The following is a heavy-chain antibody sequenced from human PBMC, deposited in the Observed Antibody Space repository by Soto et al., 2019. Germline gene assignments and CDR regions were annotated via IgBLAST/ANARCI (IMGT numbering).Heavy chain of an antibody. CDR3: TTGIMGN. CDR1: GFTFSNAW. Sequence: GGALRLSCVASGFTFSNAWMRWVRQAPGKGLEWFGHIKSKTDGGTTDYAAPVKGRFTISRDDSKNTLYLQMNSLKTEDTAVYYCTTGIMGNWGQGTLVTVSS. D-gene: IGHD6-13*01. J-gene: IGHJ4*02. V-gene: IGHV3-15*01. CDR2: IKSKTDGGTT.